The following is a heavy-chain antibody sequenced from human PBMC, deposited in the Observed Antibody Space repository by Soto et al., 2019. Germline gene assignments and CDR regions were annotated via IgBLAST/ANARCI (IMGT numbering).Heavy chain of an antibody. CDR2: ISSSSSTI. D-gene: IGHD6-13*01. Sequence: GESLKISCAASGFTFSSYSMNWVRQAPGKGLEWVSYISSSSSTIYYADSVKGRFTISRDNAKNSLYLQMNSLRAEDTAVYYCARAGRSSWYSWFDPWGQGTLVTVSS. V-gene: IGHV3-48*01. CDR3: ARAGRSSWYSWFDP. J-gene: IGHJ5*02. CDR1: GFTFSSYS.